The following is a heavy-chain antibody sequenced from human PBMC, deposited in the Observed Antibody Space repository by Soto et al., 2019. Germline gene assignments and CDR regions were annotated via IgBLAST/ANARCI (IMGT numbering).Heavy chain of an antibody. V-gene: IGHV4-59*08. Sequence: PSETLSLTCTVSGGTIRGYDWSWIRQPPGKGLEWIAYIYYSGSSNSNPSLKSRVTISVDTSKNQFSLKLSSVTAADTAVYYCARHSNEYRKSLDYWGQGTLVTVSS. D-gene: IGHD1-1*01. CDR2: IYYSGSS. CDR1: GGTIRGYD. J-gene: IGHJ4*02. CDR3: ARHSNEYRKSLDY.